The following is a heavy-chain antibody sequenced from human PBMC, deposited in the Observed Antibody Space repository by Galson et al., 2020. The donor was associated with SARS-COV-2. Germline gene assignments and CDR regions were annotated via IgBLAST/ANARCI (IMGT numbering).Heavy chain of an antibody. D-gene: IGHD6-13*01. V-gene: IGHV3-23*01. Sequence: GGSLRLSCAASGFTFSSYAMSWVRQAPGKGLEWVSAISGSGGSTYYADSVKGRFTISRDNSKNTLYLQMNSLRAEDTAVYYCAKATLGSSWYGGSDFDYWGQGTLVTVSS. CDR2: ISGSGGST. CDR3: AKATLGSSWYGGSDFDY. CDR1: GFTFSSYA. J-gene: IGHJ4*02.